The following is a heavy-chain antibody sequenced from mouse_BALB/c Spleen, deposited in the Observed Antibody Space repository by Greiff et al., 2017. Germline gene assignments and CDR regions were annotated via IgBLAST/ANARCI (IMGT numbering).Heavy chain of an antibody. V-gene: IGHV5-17*02. CDR1: GFTFSSFG. J-gene: IGHJ3*01. CDR2: ISSGSSTI. Sequence: DVKLVESGGGLVQPGGSRKLSCAASGFTFSSFGMHWVRQAPEKGLEWVAYISSGSSTIYYADTVKGRFTISRDNPKNTLFLQMTSLRSEDTAMYYCARDGYYDWFAYWGQGTLVTVSA. D-gene: IGHD2-3*01. CDR3: ARDGYYDWFAY.